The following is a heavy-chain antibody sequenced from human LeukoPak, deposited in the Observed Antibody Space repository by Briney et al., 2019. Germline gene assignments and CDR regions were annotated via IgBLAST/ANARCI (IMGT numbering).Heavy chain of an antibody. J-gene: IGHJ3*02. CDR2: IYYSGSN. V-gene: IGHV4-39*07. CDR1: GGSISSSSYY. D-gene: IGHD1-26*01. CDR3: ARAPGGSYFVGDAFDI. Sequence: SETLSLTCTVSGGSISSSSYYWGWIRQPPGKGLEWNGSIYYSGSNYYNPSLKSRVTISVDTSKNQFSLKLSSVTAADTAVYYCARAPGGSYFVGDAFDIWGQGTMVTVSS.